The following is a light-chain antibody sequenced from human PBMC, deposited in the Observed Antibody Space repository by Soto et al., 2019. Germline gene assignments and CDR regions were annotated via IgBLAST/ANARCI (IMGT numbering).Light chain of an antibody. V-gene: IGLV1-44*01. CDR3: AAWDDKLNGPV. J-gene: IGLJ2*01. Sequence: QSVLTQPPSASGTPGQRVTISCSGSSSNIGGNSVNWYQHLPGTAPKILMYSDDERPSGVPDRFSGSKSGTSASLAISGLQSEDEADYYCAAWDDKLNGPVFGGGTKLTVL. CDR1: SSNIGGNS. CDR2: SDD.